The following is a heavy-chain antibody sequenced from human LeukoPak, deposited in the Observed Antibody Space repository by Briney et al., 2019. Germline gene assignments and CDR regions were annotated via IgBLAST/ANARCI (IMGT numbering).Heavy chain of an antibody. Sequence: GGSLRLSCAASGFTFSSYWMSWVRQAPGKGLEWVANIKQDGSEKYYVDSVKGRFTIFRDNAKNSLYLQMNSLRAEDTAVYYCAKEAVDIVATIRHYYYYMDVWGKGTTVTVSS. CDR1: GFTFSSYW. V-gene: IGHV3-7*01. CDR3: AKEAVDIVATIRHYYYYMDV. CDR2: IKQDGSEK. J-gene: IGHJ6*03. D-gene: IGHD5-12*01.